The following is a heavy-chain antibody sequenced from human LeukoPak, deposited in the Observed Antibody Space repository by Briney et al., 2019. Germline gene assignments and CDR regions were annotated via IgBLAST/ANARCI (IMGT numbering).Heavy chain of an antibody. J-gene: IGHJ5*01. CDR1: GYTFTSYG. Sequence: ASVKVSCKASGYTFTSYGISWVRQAPGQGLEWMGWISAYNGNTNYAQKFQGRVTMTRDTSISTAYMELSRLRSDDTAVYYCARPEYYYDSSGNYVVGWFDSWGPGILVTVSS. CDR3: ARPEYYYDSSGNYVVGWFDS. D-gene: IGHD3-22*01. CDR2: ISAYNGNT. V-gene: IGHV1-18*01.